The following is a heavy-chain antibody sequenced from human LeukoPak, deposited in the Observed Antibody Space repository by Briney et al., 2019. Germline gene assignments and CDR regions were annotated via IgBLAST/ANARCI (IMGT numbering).Heavy chain of an antibody. V-gene: IGHV3-23*01. Sequence: GGSLRLSCAASGFTCSSYATSWVRQAPGKGLEWVSALSGSGGSTYYADSVKGRFTISRDNSKNTLYLQMNSLRAEDTAVYYCANNAPYWGQGTLVTVSS. CDR3: ANNAPY. J-gene: IGHJ4*02. CDR1: GFTCSSYA. CDR2: LSGSGGST.